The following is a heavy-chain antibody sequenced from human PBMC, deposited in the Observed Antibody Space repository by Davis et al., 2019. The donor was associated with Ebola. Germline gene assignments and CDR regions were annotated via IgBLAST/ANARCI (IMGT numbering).Heavy chain of an antibody. J-gene: IGHJ4*02. CDR2: ISDDGTYK. D-gene: IGHD1-7*01. Sequence: PGGSLRLSCAVSGSSFSTHGMHWVRQAPGKGLEWVAVISDDGTYKYYADSLKGRFTIAKDNSKNTLYLQMNSLRPEDTAVYYCARWNGNYPIYCLDYWGQGTLVAVSS. V-gene: IGHV3-30*03. CDR3: ARWNGNYPIYCLDY. CDR1: GSSFSTHG.